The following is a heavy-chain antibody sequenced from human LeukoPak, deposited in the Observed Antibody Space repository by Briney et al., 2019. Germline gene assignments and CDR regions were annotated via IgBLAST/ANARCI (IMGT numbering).Heavy chain of an antibody. CDR1: GFTFSSHW. J-gene: IGHJ4*02. Sequence: GGSLRLSCAASGFTFSSHWMHWVRQAPGKGLVFVSRINTDGSRTSYADSVKGRFTISRDNARNTLYLQMNSLRGEDTAVYYCAREHRNEGPTVDNWGQGTLVTVSS. CDR2: INTDGSRT. D-gene: IGHD4-17*01. V-gene: IGHV3-74*01. CDR3: AREHRNEGPTVDN.